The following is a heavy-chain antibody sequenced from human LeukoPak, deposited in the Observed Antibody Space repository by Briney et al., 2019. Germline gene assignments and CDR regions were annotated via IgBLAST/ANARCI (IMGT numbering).Heavy chain of an antibody. CDR1: GFTVSSNY. CDR3: ARARNYDYVWGSYPPAGYYFDY. CDR2: IYSGGST. D-gene: IGHD3-16*01. Sequence: AGGSLRLSCAASGFTVSSNYMSWVRQAPGKGLDWVSVIYSGGSTYYADSVKGRFTISRDNSKNTLYLQMNSLRVEDTAVYYCARARNYDYVWGSYPPAGYYFDYWGQGTLVTVSS. V-gene: IGHV3-53*01. J-gene: IGHJ4*02.